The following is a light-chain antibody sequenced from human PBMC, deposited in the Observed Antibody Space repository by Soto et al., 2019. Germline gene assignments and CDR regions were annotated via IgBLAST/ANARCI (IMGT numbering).Light chain of an antibody. CDR3: QQYNNRYT. Sequence: EMVMTQYPATLSASPGERATLSCRASQSVRTKLAWYQQKHGQAPRLLIYDASTRATGVATRFSGSGSGTEFALTISSLESEDFAVYYCQQYNNRYTFGQGTKVDIK. CDR1: QSVRTK. J-gene: IGKJ2*01. V-gene: IGKV3-15*01. CDR2: DAS.